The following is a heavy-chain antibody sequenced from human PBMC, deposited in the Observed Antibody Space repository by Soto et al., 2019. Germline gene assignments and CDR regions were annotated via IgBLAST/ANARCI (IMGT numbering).Heavy chain of an antibody. CDR1: GGSVSSGSYY. Sequence: SETLSLTCTVSGGSVSSGSYYWSWIRQPPGKGLEWIGYIYYSGSTNYNPSLKSRVTMSVDTSKNQFSLKLSSVTAADTAVYYCARVAGLVRGAPDYWGQGTLVTVSS. J-gene: IGHJ4*02. V-gene: IGHV4-61*01. CDR2: IYYSGST. CDR3: ARVAGLVRGAPDY. D-gene: IGHD3-10*01.